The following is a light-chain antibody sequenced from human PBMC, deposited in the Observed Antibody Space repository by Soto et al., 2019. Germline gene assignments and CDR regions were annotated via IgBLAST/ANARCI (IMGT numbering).Light chain of an antibody. V-gene: IGKV1-5*03. CDR2: KAS. J-gene: IGKJ1*01. CDR1: QSISSW. Sequence: DIQMTQSPSSLSASLGARATIPCRASQSISSWLAWYQQKPGQAPKVLIYKASTLKSGVPSRCRGSGSGTESTLTISSLQPDDFETYYCQHYNSYSEAFGQGTKVDIK. CDR3: QHYNSYSEA.